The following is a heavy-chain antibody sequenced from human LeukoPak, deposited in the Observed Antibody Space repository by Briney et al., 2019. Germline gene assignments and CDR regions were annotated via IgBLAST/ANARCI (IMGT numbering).Heavy chain of an antibody. D-gene: IGHD3-3*01. CDR2: INHSGST. J-gene: IGHJ3*02. CDR1: GGSFSGYY. V-gene: IGHV4-34*01. CDR3: ARGDSTGAFDI. Sequence: PSETLSLTCAVYGGSFSGYYWSWIRQPPGKGLEWIGEINHSGSTNYNPSLKSRVTISVDTSKDQFSLKLSSVTAADTAVYYCARGDSTGAFDIWGQGTMVTVSS.